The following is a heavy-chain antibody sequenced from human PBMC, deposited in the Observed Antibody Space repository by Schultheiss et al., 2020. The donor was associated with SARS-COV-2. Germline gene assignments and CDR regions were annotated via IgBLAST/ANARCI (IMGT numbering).Heavy chain of an antibody. CDR1: GFTVSSNY. CDR2: IYSGGST. J-gene: IGHJ4*02. V-gene: IGHV3-66*01. Sequence: GESLKISCAASGFTVSSNYMSWVRQAPGKGLEWVSVIYSGGSTYYADSVKGRFTISRDNSKNTLYLQMNSLRAEDTAVYYCARGLYSSSPPGSYWGQGTLVTVSS. D-gene: IGHD6-13*01. CDR3: ARGLYSSSPPGSY.